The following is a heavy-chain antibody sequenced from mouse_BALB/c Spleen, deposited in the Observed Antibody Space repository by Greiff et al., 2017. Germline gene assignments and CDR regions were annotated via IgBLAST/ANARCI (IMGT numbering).Heavy chain of an antibody. J-gene: IGHJ1*01. CDR3: ARYATTVPYWYFDV. Sequence: QVQLKQPGAELVKPGASVKLSCKASGYTFTSYWMHWVKQRPGQGLEWIGEINPSNGRTNYNEKFKSKATLTVDKSSSTAYMQLSSLTSEDSAVYYCARYATTVPYWYFDVWGAGTTVTVSS. D-gene: IGHD1-1*01. CDR2: INPSNGRT. CDR1: GYTFTSYW. V-gene: IGHV1S81*02.